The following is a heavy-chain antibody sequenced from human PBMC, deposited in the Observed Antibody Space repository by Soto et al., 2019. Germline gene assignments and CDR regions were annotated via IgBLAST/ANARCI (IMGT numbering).Heavy chain of an antibody. CDR3: AKDRSFLSGYTQGGPDY. V-gene: IGHV3-30*18. CDR2: VSYDGTEK. J-gene: IGHJ4*02. CDR1: GFTFTSYA. Sequence: QVQLVESGGGVVQPGRSLRLSCAASGFTFTSYAMHWVRQAPGKGLEWVSLVSYDGTEKYYADSVKGRFTISRDTYKKTLYLQMDRLRPEDTAVYYCAKDRSFLSGYTQGGPDYWGQGTLVTVSS. D-gene: IGHD3-3*01.